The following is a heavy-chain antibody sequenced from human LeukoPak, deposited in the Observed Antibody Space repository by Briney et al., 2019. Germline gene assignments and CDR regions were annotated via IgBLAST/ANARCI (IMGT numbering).Heavy chain of an antibody. J-gene: IGHJ4*02. CDR3: ARLYGDRFDY. CDR1: GFTFSTYL. CDR2: IKQDGSEK. Sequence: PWGSLRLSCSASGFTFSTYLMSWVRQAPGRGLEWVANIKQDGSEKYYVDSVKGRFTISRDNANNSLYLQLNSLGAEDTAVYYCARLYGDRFDYWGQGTLVTVSS. D-gene: IGHD4-17*01. V-gene: IGHV3-7*01.